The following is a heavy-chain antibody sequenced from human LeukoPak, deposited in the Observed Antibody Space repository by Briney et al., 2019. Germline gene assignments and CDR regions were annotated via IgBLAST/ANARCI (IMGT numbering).Heavy chain of an antibody. D-gene: IGHD6-19*01. CDR2: IIPIFGTA. CDR3: ARDPTGIAVAGTRDDAFDI. CDR1: GGTSSSYA. Sequence: GASVKVSCKASGGTSSSYAISWVRQAPGQGLEWMGGIIPIFGTANYAQKFQGRVTITADESTSTAYMELSSLRSEDTAVYYCARDPTGIAVAGTRDDAFDIWGQGTMVTVSS. V-gene: IGHV1-69*13. J-gene: IGHJ3*02.